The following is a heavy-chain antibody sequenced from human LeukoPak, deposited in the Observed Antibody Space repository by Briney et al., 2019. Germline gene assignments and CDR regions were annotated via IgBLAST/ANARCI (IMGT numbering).Heavy chain of an antibody. V-gene: IGHV1-2*06. CDR2: INPNTGGT. CDR3: AKGDNTGRRFFDY. D-gene: IGHD1-1*01. J-gene: IGHJ4*02. CDR1: DYTFTNYY. Sequence: ASVKVSCRTSDYTFTNYYMHWVRRAPGQGLEWMGRINPNTGGTNYAQKFQGRVTMTTDTSVTTSYMEVNSLESDDTAVYYCAKGDNTGRRFFDYWGQGTVVTVSS.